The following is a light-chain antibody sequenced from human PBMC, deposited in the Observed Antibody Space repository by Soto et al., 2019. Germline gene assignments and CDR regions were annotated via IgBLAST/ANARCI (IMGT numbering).Light chain of an antibody. CDR2: ENI. J-gene: IGLJ3*02. CDR1: SSNIGNYDL. V-gene: IGLV2-23*01. Sequence: QSVLTQPASVSGSPGQSITISCTGSSSNIGNYDLVSWYQQHPGKAPKLLIYENIKRPSGVSNRFSGSTSGNTASLSISGLQAEDEADYFCCSYAGDSTGVFGGGTKLTVL. CDR3: CSYAGDSTGV.